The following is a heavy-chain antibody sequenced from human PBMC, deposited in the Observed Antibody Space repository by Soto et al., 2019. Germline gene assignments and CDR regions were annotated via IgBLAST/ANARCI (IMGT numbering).Heavy chain of an antibody. J-gene: IGHJ4*02. V-gene: IGHV3-11*01. D-gene: IGHD6-19*01. CDR2: ISSSGGLI. CDR1: GFSFSDSY. CDR3: ARLAMSGTRAFDY. Sequence: GGSLRLSCAASGFSFSDSYMNWIRQAPGKGLEWISFISSSGGLIQYADSVKGRFTISRDNAKNSLYLQLNSLRAEDTAVYYCARLAMSGTRAFDYWRQGTLVTVSS.